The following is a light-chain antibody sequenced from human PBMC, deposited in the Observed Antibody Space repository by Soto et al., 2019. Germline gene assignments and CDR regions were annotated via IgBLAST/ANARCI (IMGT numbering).Light chain of an antibody. CDR1: QGVTTN. CDR3: QQYNNWPFS. J-gene: IGKJ5*01. V-gene: IGKV3-15*01. CDR2: DVS. Sequence: EIVMPQSPASLSVSLGERVTLSCRAGQGVTTNLAWYQQKSSQSPRLLIYDVSTRATGVPARFSGTGSETDFTLTISGLQSEDSAVYFCQQYNNWPFSFGQGTRLEIK.